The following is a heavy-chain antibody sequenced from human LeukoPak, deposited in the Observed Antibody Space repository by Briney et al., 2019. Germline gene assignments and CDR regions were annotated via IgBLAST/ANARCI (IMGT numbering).Heavy chain of an antibody. CDR1: GGSFSGYY. D-gene: IGHD3-22*01. Sequence: MSLETLSLTCAAYGGSFSGYYWSWIRQPPGKGLEWIGEINHSGSTNYNPSLKSRVTISVDTSKNQFSLKLSSVTAADTAVYYCARAGDSSGYSDYWGQGILVTVSS. CDR2: INHSGST. CDR3: ARAGDSSGYSDY. J-gene: IGHJ4*02. V-gene: IGHV4-34*01.